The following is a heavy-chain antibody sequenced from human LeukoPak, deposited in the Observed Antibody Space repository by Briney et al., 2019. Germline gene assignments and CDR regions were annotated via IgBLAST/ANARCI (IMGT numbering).Heavy chain of an antibody. Sequence: PSETLSLTCSVSGVSVNTTYFWGWIRQAPGKELEWIGSIYHTGTTDYNPSLKSRVTISIDTSKNQFSLNLRSVSAADTAVYYCTRDDFGIKTDWEDYYYMDVWGKGTTVTVSS. J-gene: IGHJ6*03. CDR1: GVSVNTTYF. D-gene: IGHD3-3*01. V-gene: IGHV4-38-2*02. CDR3: TRDDFGIKTDWEDYYYMDV. CDR2: IYHTGTT.